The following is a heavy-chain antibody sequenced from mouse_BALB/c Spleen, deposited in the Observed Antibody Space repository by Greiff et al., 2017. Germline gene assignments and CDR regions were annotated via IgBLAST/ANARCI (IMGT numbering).Heavy chain of an antibody. CDR1: GFTFSSYG. CDR3: ARDRYAMDY. CDR2: INSNGGST. Sequence: EVMLVESGGGLVQPGGSLKLSCAASGFTFSSYGLSWVRQTPDKRLELVATINSNGGSTYYPDSVKGRFTISRDNAKNTLYLQMSSLKSEDTGMYYCARDRYAMDYWGQGTSVTVSA. V-gene: IGHV5-6-3*01. J-gene: IGHJ4*01.